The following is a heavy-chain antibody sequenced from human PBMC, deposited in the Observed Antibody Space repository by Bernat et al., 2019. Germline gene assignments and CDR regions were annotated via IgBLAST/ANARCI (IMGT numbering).Heavy chain of an antibody. V-gene: IGHV3-21*01. CDR1: GFSFSTYP. CDR2: ISSSGAYI. CDR3: ARGSGNYGSYDFDY. D-gene: IGHD3-10*01. Sequence: EVQLMESGGGLVKPGGSLRLSCAASGFSFSTYPMGWVRQAPGKGLEWVSSISSSGAYIYYAESMKGRFTISRDNAKNSLYLQMNSLRAEDTALFYCARGSGNYGSYDFDYWGQGSLVTVSS. J-gene: IGHJ4*02.